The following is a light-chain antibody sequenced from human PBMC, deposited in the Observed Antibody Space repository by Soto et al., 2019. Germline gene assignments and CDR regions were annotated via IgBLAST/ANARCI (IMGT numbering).Light chain of an antibody. Sequence: QSVLTQPASVSGSPGQSITISCTGTSSDVGSYNLVSWYQQHPGKAPKLMIYQVSKRPSGVSNRFSGSKSGNTASLTISGLQAEDEADYYCCSYAGSSTFYVFGTGTKLPVL. V-gene: IGLV2-23*02. CDR1: SSDVGSYNL. CDR2: QVS. J-gene: IGLJ1*01. CDR3: CSYAGSSTFYV.